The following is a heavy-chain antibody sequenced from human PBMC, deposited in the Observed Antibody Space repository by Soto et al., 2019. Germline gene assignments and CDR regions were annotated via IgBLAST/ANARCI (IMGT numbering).Heavy chain of an antibody. CDR1: GFYFNNYG. CDR2: VSKSDYT. J-gene: IGHJ4*02. D-gene: IGHD2-2*01. Sequence: GGSLRLSCEVSGFYFNNYGINWVRQAPGKGLEWVSSVSKSDYTYYSDSVKGRFTISRDNAKNSVSLQMNSLRAEDTAVYYCAREDSIIIPAVSDFWGQGTLVTVSS. V-gene: IGHV3-21*01. CDR3: AREDSIIIPAVSDF.